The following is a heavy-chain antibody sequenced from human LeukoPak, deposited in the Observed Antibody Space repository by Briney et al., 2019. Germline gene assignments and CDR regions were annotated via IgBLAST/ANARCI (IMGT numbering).Heavy chain of an antibody. CDR3: ARDSNSQGGGDY. J-gene: IGHJ4*02. D-gene: IGHD2/OR15-2a*01. V-gene: IGHV3-53*01. CDR2: IYSGGST. Sequence: GGSLRLSCAVSGFSVSRNYMIWVRQAPGKGLEWVSLIYSGGSTYYADSVKGRFTISRDNSKNTPYLQMNSLRAEDTAVYYCARDSNSQGGGDYWGQGTLVTVSS. CDR1: GFSVSRNY.